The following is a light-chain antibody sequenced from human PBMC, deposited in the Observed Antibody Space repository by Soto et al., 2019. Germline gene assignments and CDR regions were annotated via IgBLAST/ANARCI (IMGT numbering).Light chain of an antibody. V-gene: IGKV1-5*01. Sequence: DIQMTQSPSTLSASVGDRVTLTCRASQSISSWLAWYQQKPGKAPKLLIYDASSLESGVPSRFSGSGSGTEFTLTISRLQPDDFATYYCQQYNSYSPLTFGGGTKVEIK. J-gene: IGKJ4*01. CDR2: DAS. CDR1: QSISSW. CDR3: QQYNSYSPLT.